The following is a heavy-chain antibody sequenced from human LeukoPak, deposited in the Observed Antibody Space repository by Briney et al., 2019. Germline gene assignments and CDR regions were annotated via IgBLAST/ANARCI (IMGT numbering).Heavy chain of an antibody. CDR2: IIPIFGTA. J-gene: IGHJ5*02. V-gene: IGHV1-69*13. D-gene: IGHD2-2*01. CDR1: GGTFSSNV. CDR3: ARALLRYCSSTSCYWFDP. Sequence: SVKVSCKASGGTFSSNVISWVRQAPGQGLEWMGGIIPIFGTANYAQKFQGRVTITADESTSTAYMELSSLRSKDTAVYYCARALLRYCSSTSCYWFDPWGQGTLVTVSS.